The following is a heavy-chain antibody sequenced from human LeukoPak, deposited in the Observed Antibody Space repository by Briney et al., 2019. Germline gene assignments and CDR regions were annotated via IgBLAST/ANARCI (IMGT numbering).Heavy chain of an antibody. D-gene: IGHD3-22*01. CDR2: INHSGST. CDR1: GGSISGYY. V-gene: IGHV4-34*01. Sequence: PSETLSLTCTVSGGSISGYYWSWIRQPPGKGLEWIGEINHSGSTNYNPSLKSRVTISVDTSKNQFSLKLSSVTAADTAVYYCARAPPAIYYDSSGYYYYYYYMDVWGKGTTVTVSS. CDR3: ARAPPAIYYDSSGYYYYYYYMDV. J-gene: IGHJ6*03.